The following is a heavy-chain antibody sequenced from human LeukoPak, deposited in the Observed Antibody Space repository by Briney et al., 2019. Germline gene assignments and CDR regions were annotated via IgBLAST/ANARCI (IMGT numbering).Heavy chain of an antibody. J-gene: IGHJ1*01. CDR3: ARGYCGGDCYGD. CDR2: ISGSSRHI. D-gene: IGHD2-21*02. V-gene: IGHV3-21*01. Sequence: GGSLRLSCAASGFTFSDYFMNWVRQAPGKGLEYVSSISGSSRHIYYADSVKGRFTISRDNTKSSLYLQMDSLRVEDMAVYYCARGYCGGDCYGDWGQGTLVTVSS. CDR1: GFTFSDYF.